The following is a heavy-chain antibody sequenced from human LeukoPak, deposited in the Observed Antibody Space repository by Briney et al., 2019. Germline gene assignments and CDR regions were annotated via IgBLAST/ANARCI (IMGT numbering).Heavy chain of an antibody. CDR2: ITSSGSTI. J-gene: IGHJ4*02. CDR1: GFTFNTYE. D-gene: IGHD1-7*01. Sequence: GGSLRLSCAASGFTFNTYEMDWVRQAPGKGLEWVSYITSSGSTIYYADYVKGRFTISRDNGKNSLYLQMNSLRAEDTAVYYCARGGWNYVFNYWGQGTLVTVSS. CDR3: ARGGWNYVFNY. V-gene: IGHV3-48*03.